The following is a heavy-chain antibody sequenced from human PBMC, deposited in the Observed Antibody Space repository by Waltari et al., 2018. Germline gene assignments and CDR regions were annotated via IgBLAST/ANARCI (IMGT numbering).Heavy chain of an antibody. J-gene: IGHJ4*02. CDR3: ARSTYYYDSSGYWIFDY. D-gene: IGHD3-22*01. Sequence: QVQLQESGPGLVKPSETLSLTCTVSGGSISSYYWSWIRQPPGKGLEWIGYIYYSGSTNYNPSLKSRVTISVDTSKNQFSLKLSSVTAADTAVYYCARSTYYYDSSGYWIFDYWGQGTLVTVSS. CDR1: GGSISSYY. CDR2: IYYSGST. V-gene: IGHV4-59*01.